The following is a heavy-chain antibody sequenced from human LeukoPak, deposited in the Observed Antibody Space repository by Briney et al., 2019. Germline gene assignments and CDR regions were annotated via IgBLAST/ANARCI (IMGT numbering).Heavy chain of an antibody. J-gene: IGHJ4*02. CDR1: GFTFSTSA. D-gene: IGHD1-7*01. Sequence: GGSLRLSCAASGFTFSTSAMNWVRQTPGKGLEWVSAISGSGGRTGYADSVKGRFTISRDNSKNTLYLQMNSLRVEDTAVYYCAKEGKTRNWNYYQAKPVYWGQGTLVTVSS. CDR2: ISGSGGRT. V-gene: IGHV3-23*01. CDR3: AKEGKTRNWNYYQAKPVY.